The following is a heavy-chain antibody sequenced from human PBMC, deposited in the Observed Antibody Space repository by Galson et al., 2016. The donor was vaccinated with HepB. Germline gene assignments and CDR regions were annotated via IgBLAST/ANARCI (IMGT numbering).Heavy chain of an antibody. V-gene: IGHV2-5*02. J-gene: IGHJ2*01. CDR1: GFTISTRGVG. CDR3: VHTRQWNDGWYFAF. CDR2: IYWDDDK. D-gene: IGHD1-1*01. Sequence: PALVKPTQTLTLTCTLSGFTISTRGVGVAWIRQPPGKALDWLALIYWDDDKWHSPSLKSRLSVTKDTSTNQVFLKITNVDPVDTGTYYCVHTRQWNDGWYFAFWGPGTQVTVSS.